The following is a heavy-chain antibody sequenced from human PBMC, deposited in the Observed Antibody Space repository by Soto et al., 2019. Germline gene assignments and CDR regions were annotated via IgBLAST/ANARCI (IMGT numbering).Heavy chain of an antibody. CDR3: ARLIGGRPFSD. Sequence: QLQLQESGPGLVKPSETLSLTCTVSGGSISSSISYWGWIRQPPEKGLEWIGNIYYSGSTYYNPSRKSRRTISLDTSKNRFSRRLRSVTAADTAAYYCARLIGGRPFSDWGHGTLVIVSS. CDR1: GGSISSSISY. J-gene: IGHJ4*01. CDR2: IYYSGST. D-gene: IGHD2-15*01. V-gene: IGHV4-39*02.